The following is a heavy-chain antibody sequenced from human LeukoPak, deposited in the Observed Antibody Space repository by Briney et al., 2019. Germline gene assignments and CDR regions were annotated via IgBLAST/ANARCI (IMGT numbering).Heavy chain of an antibody. D-gene: IGHD1-26*01. V-gene: IGHV3-7*01. Sequence: PGGSLRLSCAASGFTFSSYRMSWVRRAPGKGVEWVANIKQDGSEKYYVDSVKGRFTISRDNAKNSLYLQMNSLRAEDTAVYYCARDLRELRYWGQGTLVTVSS. CDR3: ARDLRELRY. CDR1: GFTFSSYR. CDR2: IKQDGSEK. J-gene: IGHJ4*02.